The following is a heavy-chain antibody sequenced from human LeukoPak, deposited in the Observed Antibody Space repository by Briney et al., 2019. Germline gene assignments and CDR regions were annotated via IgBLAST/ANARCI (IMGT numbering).Heavy chain of an antibody. CDR3: ARDQGRLGQWLVGGYYYYYGMDV. Sequence: GGSLRLSCAASGFTFSSYAMSWVRQAPGKGLEWVSCISGGGGDTYYADSVKGRFTISRDNSKNTLYLQMNSLRAEDTAVYYCARDQGRLGQWLVGGYYYYYGMDVWGQGTTVTVSS. CDR2: ISGGGGDT. J-gene: IGHJ6*02. CDR1: GFTFSSYA. V-gene: IGHV3-23*01. D-gene: IGHD6-19*01.